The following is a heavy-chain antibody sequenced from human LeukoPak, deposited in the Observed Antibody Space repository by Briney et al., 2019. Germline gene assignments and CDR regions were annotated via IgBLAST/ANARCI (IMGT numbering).Heavy chain of an antibody. J-gene: IGHJ3*02. CDR2: INPNSGGT. CDR3: AGEDNSSGYRPFDI. D-gene: IGHD3-22*01. CDR1: GYTFTGYY. V-gene: IGHV1-2*06. Sequence: ASVKVSCKASGYTFTGYYMHWVRQAPGQGLEWMGRINPNSGGTNYAQKFQGRVTMTRDMSMSTAYMELSRLRSVDTAVYYCAGEDNSSGYRPFDIWGQGTMVTVPS.